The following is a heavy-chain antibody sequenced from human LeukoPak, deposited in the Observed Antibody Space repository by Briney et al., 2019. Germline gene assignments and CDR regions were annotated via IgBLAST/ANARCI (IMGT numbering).Heavy chain of an antibody. CDR1: GYTFTTYF. CDR3: AREAPGGYFDY. CDR2: INPSAGTT. D-gene: IGHD3-16*01. V-gene: IGHV1-46*01. J-gene: IGHJ4*02. Sequence: ASVKVSCKASGYTFTTYFLHWVRQAPGQGLEWMGMINPSAGTTNYAQNFQGRVTMTMDTSTSTVYMDLTSLRSEDTAVYYCAREAPGGYFDYWAQGTLVTVSS.